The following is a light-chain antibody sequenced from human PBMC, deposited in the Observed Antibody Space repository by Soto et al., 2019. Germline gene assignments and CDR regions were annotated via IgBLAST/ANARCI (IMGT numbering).Light chain of an antibody. CDR2: DTS. J-gene: IGKJ5*01. CDR3: QQRSDWPLA. Sequence: EIVLTQSPGTLSLSPGERATLPCSAGQSVSSFLAWYQQKPGQAPRLLMYDTSNRATGTPARFSGSGSGTDFTLTISSLEPEDFAVYYCQQRSDWPLAFGQGTRLEIK. CDR1: QSVSSF. V-gene: IGKV3-11*01.